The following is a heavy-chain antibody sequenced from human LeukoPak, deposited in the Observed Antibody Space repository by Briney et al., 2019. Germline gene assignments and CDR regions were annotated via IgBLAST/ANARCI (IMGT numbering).Heavy chain of an antibody. Sequence: SETLSLTCAVYGGSFSGYYWSWIRQAPGKGLEWIGEINHSGSTNYNPSLKSRVTISVDTSKNQFSLKLSSVTAADTAVYYCARRVAGSGSYSDYWGQGTLVTVSS. J-gene: IGHJ4*02. CDR3: ARRVAGSGSYSDY. V-gene: IGHV4-34*01. CDR2: INHSGST. CDR1: GGSFSGYY. D-gene: IGHD3-10*01.